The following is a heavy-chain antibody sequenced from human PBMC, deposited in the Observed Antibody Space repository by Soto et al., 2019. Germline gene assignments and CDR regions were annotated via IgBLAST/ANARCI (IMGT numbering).Heavy chain of an antibody. CDR1: GGSFSGYY. CDR2: ISDSGST. CDR3: AKDPLYGWFDP. J-gene: IGHJ5*02. Sequence: SETLSLTCAVYGGSFSGYYWSWIRQHPGKGLEWIGFISDSGSTYYNPSLQSRVTISVDTSRNQFSLNLNSVTAADTAVYYCAKDPLYGWFDPWGQGTLVTVSS. V-gene: IGHV4-31*11. D-gene: IGHD2-2*02.